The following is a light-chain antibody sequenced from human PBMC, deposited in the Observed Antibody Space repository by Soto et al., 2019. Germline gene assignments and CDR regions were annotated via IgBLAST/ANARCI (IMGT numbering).Light chain of an antibody. V-gene: IGKV4-1*01. Sequence: DIVMTQSPDSLAVSLGERATINCKSSQSALYSSNNKNYLAWYQQKPGQPPKLLIYWASTRESGVPDRFSGSGSGTDFTLTISSLQAEDVAVYYCQQYNNWPLTFGGGTKVDIK. J-gene: IGKJ4*01. CDR3: QQYNNWPLT. CDR2: WAS. CDR1: QSALYSSNNKNY.